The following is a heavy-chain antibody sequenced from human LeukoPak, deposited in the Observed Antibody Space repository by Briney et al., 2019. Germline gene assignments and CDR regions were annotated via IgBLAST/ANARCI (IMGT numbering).Heavy chain of an antibody. Sequence: SETLSLTCAVYGGSFSGYYWSWIRQPPGKGLEWIGEINHSGSTNYNPSLKSRVTISVDTSKNQFSLKLSSVTAADTAVYYCASRGYYYGSGSRDDAFDIWGQGTMVTVSS. V-gene: IGHV4-34*01. CDR1: GGSFSGYY. J-gene: IGHJ3*02. CDR3: ASRGYYYGSGSRDDAFDI. D-gene: IGHD3-10*01. CDR2: INHSGST.